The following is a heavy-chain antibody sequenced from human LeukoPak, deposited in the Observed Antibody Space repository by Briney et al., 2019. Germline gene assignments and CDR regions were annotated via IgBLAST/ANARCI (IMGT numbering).Heavy chain of an antibody. V-gene: IGHV1-2*02. CDR2: INPNSGGT. D-gene: IGHD6-19*01. CDR3: ARVEAWLVKNYYYGMDV. CDR1: GYTFTGYY. Sequence: ASVKVSCKASGYTFTGYYMHWVRQAPGQGLEWMGWINPNSGGTNYAQKFQGRVTMTTDTSTSTAYMELRSLRSDDTAVYYCARVEAWLVKNYYYGMDVWGQGTTVTVSS. J-gene: IGHJ6*02.